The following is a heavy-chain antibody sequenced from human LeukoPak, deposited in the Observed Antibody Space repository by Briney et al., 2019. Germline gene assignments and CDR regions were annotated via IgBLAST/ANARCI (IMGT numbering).Heavy chain of an antibody. J-gene: IGHJ4*02. Sequence: SETLSLTCAVYGGSFSGYCWSWIRRPPGKGLEWIGEINHSGSTNYNPSLKSRVTISVDTSKNQFSLKLSSVTAADTAVYYCARARKYSSSWAEGYFDYWGQGTLVTVSS. CDR2: INHSGST. D-gene: IGHD6-13*01. V-gene: IGHV4-34*01. CDR1: GGSFSGYC. CDR3: ARARKYSSSWAEGYFDY.